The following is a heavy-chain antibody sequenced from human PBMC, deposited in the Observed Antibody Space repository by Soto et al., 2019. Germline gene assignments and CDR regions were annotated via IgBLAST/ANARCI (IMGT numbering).Heavy chain of an antibody. D-gene: IGHD1-26*01. Sequence: QVQLVESGGGVVQPGRSLRLSCAASGFTFSSYGMHWVRQAPGKGLEWVAVIWYDGSNKYYADSVKGRFTISRDNSKNTLYLQMNSLRAEDTAVYYRARDRGVGANNWFDPWGQGTLVTVSS. V-gene: IGHV3-33*01. J-gene: IGHJ5*02. CDR3: ARDRGVGANNWFDP. CDR2: IWYDGSNK. CDR1: GFTFSSYG.